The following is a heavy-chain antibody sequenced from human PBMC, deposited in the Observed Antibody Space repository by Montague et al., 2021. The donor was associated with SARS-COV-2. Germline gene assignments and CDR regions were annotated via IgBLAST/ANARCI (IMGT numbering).Heavy chain of an antibody. CDR1: GGYMNEYY. Sequence: SETLSLTCTVSGGYMNEYYWSWLRQPPGKGLEWIGYVYYTGSTKXSSSLKSRVTMSVDTSKKQISLQLSSVTAADSAVYYCARGALGLAAAFNWFDPWGQGTLVAVSS. D-gene: IGHD6-13*01. J-gene: IGHJ5*02. CDR3: ARGALGLAAAFNWFDP. CDR2: VYYTGST. V-gene: IGHV4-59*01.